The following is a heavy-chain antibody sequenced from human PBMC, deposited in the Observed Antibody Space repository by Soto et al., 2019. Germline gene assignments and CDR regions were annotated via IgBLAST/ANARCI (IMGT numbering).Heavy chain of an antibody. CDR2: LSDVGVSK. D-gene: IGHD3-10*02. CDR3: ARAYSFCSGASDTLYY. V-gene: IGHV3-30*03. CDR1: ASTSTNHG. J-gene: IGHJ4*02. Sequence: GGSRRPPWAPSASTSTNHGTHWVRQAPGKELEWAAALSDVGVSKYYTDSVQGLLITSTDNSASAVFLQMTSLRPHHTSMYFCARAYSFCSGASDTLYYGGQGTQVTGSS.